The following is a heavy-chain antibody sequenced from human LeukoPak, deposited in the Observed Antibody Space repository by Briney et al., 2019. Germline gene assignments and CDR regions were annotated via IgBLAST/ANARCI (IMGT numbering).Heavy chain of an antibody. CDR3: VRDVWGDFDC. CDR2: IKQDGSEK. CDR1: GFTFSNFW. Sequence: GGSLRLSCAASGFTFSNFWMSWVRQAPGKGLEWVANIKQDGSEKYYVDSVRGRFTISRDNAKNSLYLQMNSLRADDTAVYYCVRDVWGDFDCWGQGTLVTVSS. V-gene: IGHV3-7*05. J-gene: IGHJ4*02. D-gene: IGHD3-16*01.